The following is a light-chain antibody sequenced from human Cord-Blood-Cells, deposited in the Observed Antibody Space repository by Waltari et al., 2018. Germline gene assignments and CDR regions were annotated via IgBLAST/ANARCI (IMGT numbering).Light chain of an antibody. Sequence: SYQLSHPPPLSVSPVQTASITRPGDQLGAQYASWYQQKPGKSPVMVIYQDSRRPSGIPERFSGSNSGSTATLTISGTQAMDEADYYCQAWDSSTENWVFGGGTKLTVL. CDR1: QLGAQY. V-gene: IGLV3-1*01. CDR3: QAWDSSTENWV. J-gene: IGLJ3*02. CDR2: QDS.